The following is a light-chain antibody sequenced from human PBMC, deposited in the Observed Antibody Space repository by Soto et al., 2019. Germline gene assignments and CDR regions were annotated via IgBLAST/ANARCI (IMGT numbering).Light chain of an antibody. Sequence: EIVMTQSPATLSVSPGERATLSCRASQSVSSDLAWYQQKPGQAPRLLIYATSTRATGIPARFSVSGSGTEFTLTISGLQSEDFAVYYCQQYNNWPPYTFGQGTNLEIK. J-gene: IGKJ2*01. CDR2: ATS. CDR1: QSVSSD. V-gene: IGKV3-15*01. CDR3: QQYNNWPPYT.